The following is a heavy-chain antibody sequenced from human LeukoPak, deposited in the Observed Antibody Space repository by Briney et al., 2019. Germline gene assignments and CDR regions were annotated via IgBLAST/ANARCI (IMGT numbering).Heavy chain of an antibody. D-gene: IGHD2-2*01. V-gene: IGHV1-46*01. Sequence: GASVKVSCKASGYTFTSYYMHWVRQAPGEGLEWMGIINPSGGSTSYAQKFQGRVTMTRDMSTSTVYMELSSLRSEDTAVYYCARVAAEVVGVPGAKGFGWLRRDYYYMDVWGQGATVTVAS. CDR3: ARVAAEVVGVPGAKGFGWLRRDYYYMDV. CDR1: GYTFTSYY. CDR2: INPSGGST. J-gene: IGHJ6*03.